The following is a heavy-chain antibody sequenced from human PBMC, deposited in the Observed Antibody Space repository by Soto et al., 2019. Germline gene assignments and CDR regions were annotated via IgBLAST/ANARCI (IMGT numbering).Heavy chain of an antibody. CDR1: GFNFSNHG. Sequence: PGGSLRLSCVASGFNFSNHGVHWVRQAPGKGLGWVAAISYDGSNKLYVESVKGRFTISRDNSKNTLYLQMNSLRPEDTAVYYCAKDRVESGLGEVDYWGKGT. CDR2: ISYDGSNK. CDR3: AKDRVESGLGEVDY. D-gene: IGHD1-26*01. J-gene: IGHJ4*02. V-gene: IGHV3-30*18.